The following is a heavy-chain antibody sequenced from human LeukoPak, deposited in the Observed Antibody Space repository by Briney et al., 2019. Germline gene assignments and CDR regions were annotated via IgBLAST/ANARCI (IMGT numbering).Heavy chain of an antibody. CDR2: IYYSGST. D-gene: IGHD3-22*01. J-gene: IGHJ3*02. CDR1: GGSISSYY. V-gene: IGHV4-59*01. CDR3: ARDPRRSSSGYYLNAFDI. Sequence: SETLSLTCTVSGGSISSYYWSWIRQPPGKGLEWIGYIYYSGSTNYNPSLKSRVTISVDTSKNQFSLKLSSVTAADTAVYYCARDPRRSSSGYYLNAFDIWGQGTMVTVSS.